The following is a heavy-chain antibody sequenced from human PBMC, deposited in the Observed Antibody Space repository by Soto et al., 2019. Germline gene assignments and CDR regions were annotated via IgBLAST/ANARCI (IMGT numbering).Heavy chain of an antibody. V-gene: IGHV4-30-2*01. CDR1: GGSIISGGYS. D-gene: IGHD1-26*01. J-gene: IGHJ4*02. CDR2: IYHSGST. Sequence: SETLSLTCAVSGGSIISGGYSCICIRQPPGKGLEWIGYIYHSGSTYYNPSLKSRVTISVDRSKNQFSLKLSSVTAADTAVYYCARALIYSGSFAFDYWGQGTLVTVSS. CDR3: ARALIYSGSFAFDY.